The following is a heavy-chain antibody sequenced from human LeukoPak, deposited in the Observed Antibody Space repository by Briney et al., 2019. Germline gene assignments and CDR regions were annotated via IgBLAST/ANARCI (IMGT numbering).Heavy chain of an antibody. Sequence: GGSLRLPCAASGFTFNTHTMNWVRQAPGKGLEWVSSIGGSGESTYYADSVKGRFTISRDNSKNTVFLQMNSLSRDDTAVYYCTRRGGSNGWGAFDVWGQGTTITVSS. D-gene: IGHD2-8*01. CDR3: TRRGGSNGWGAFDV. J-gene: IGHJ3*01. V-gene: IGHV3-23*01. CDR2: IGGSGEST. CDR1: GFTFNTHT.